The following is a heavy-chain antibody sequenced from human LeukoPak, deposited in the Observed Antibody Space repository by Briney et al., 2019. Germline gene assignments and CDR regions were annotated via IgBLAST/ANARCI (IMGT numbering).Heavy chain of an antibody. CDR3: ARDTYYFDY. J-gene: IGHJ4*02. V-gene: IGHV3-21*01. CDR1: GFTFSSYS. CDR2: ISSSSSYT. Sequence: KPGGSLRLSCAASGFTFSSYSMNWVRQAPGKGLEWVSSISSSSSYTYYADSVKGRFTISRDNAKNSLYLQVNSLRAEDTAVYYCARDTYYFDYWGQGTLVTVSS. D-gene: IGHD3-16*01.